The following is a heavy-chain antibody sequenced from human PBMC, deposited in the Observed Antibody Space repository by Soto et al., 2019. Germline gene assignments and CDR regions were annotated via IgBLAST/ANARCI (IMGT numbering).Heavy chain of an antibody. D-gene: IGHD5-12*01. J-gene: IGHJ5*02. CDR3: ARGSGYINWFDP. CDR2: IIPIFGTA. CDR1: RGTFSSYS. Sequence: GASVKVSCKASRGTFSSYSLSWVRQAPGQGLEWMGGIIPIFGTANYARKFQGRVTITADESTSTAYMELSSLRSEDTAVYYCARGSGYINWFDPWGQGTLVTVSS. V-gene: IGHV1-69*13.